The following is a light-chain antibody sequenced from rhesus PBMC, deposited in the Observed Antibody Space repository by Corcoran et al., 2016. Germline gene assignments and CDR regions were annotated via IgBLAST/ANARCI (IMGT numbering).Light chain of an antibody. Sequence: DIQMTQSPSSVSVSVGDRVTITCRASQGIRRYLAWYQQKPGTAPKLLSYYATTLQSGVPSRFSGSGYGTEFTLTISSLQPEDFATDYCQQYNGLPLTFGGGTKVEIK. J-gene: IGKJ4*01. V-gene: IGKV1-25*01. CDR3: QQYNGLPLT. CDR1: QGIRRY. CDR2: YAT.